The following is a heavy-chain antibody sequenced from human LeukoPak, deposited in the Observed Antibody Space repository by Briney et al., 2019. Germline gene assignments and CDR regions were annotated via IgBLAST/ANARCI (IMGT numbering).Heavy chain of an antibody. Sequence: GRSLRLSCAASGFTFDDYAMHWVRQAPGKGLEWVSGISWNSGSIGYADSVKGRFTISRDNAKNSLYLQMNSLRAEDTAVYYCARRGYYYDSSGYYLGGFDYWGQGTLVTVSS. V-gene: IGHV3-9*01. D-gene: IGHD3-22*01. J-gene: IGHJ4*02. CDR3: ARRGYYYDSSGYYLGGFDY. CDR1: GFTFDDYA. CDR2: ISWNSGSI.